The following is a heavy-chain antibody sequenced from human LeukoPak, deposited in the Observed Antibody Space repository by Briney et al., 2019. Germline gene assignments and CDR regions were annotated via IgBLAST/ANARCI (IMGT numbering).Heavy chain of an antibody. Sequence: PGGSLRLSCAASGFTFSGSAMHWVRQASGKGLEWVGRIRSKANSYATAYAASVKGRFTISRDDSKNTAYLQMNSLKTEDTAVYYCIIGGATKSLDYGARGPRVTVPS. CDR3: IIGGATKSLDY. V-gene: IGHV3-73*01. D-gene: IGHD1-26*01. J-gene: IGHJ4*02. CDR2: IRSKANSYAT. CDR1: GFTFSGSA.